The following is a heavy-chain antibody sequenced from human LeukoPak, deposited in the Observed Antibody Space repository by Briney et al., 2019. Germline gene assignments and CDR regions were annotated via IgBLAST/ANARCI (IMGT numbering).Heavy chain of an antibody. J-gene: IGHJ4*02. CDR3: ARASGSYLFDY. Sequence: PGGFLRLSXAASGFTFSSYSMNWVRQAPGKGLEWVSYISSSSSTIYYADSVKGRFTISRDNAKNSLYLQMNSLRAEDTAVYYCARASGSYLFDYWGQGTLVTVSS. V-gene: IGHV3-48*01. CDR1: GFTFSSYS. D-gene: IGHD1-26*01. CDR2: ISSSSSTI.